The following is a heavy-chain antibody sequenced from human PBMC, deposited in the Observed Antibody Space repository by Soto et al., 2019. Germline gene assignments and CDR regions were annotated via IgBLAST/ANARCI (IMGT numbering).Heavy chain of an antibody. CDR2: INPNSGGK. CDR1: GYTFTGYY. CDR3: ARDRGAMGFDY. D-gene: IGHD5-18*01. J-gene: IGHJ4*02. V-gene: IGHV1-2*02. Sequence: ASVKVSCKASGYTFTGYYMHWVRQAPGQGLEWMGWINPNSGGKNYAQKFQGRVTMTRDTYISTAYMELSRLRSDDTAVYYCARDRGAMGFDYWGQGTLVTVSS.